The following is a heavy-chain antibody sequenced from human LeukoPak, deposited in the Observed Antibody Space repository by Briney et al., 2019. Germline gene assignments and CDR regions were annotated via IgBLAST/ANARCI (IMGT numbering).Heavy chain of an antibody. J-gene: IGHJ4*02. CDR3: ARIGYSSSSLDF. CDR2: IKQDGSVK. V-gene: IGHV3-7*03. Sequence: GGSLRLSCATSGFPFTNYWMTWVRQAPGKGLEWVANIKQDGSVKYYVDSVKGRFTISRDNAKNSLYLQMISLRAEDTAVYKCARIGYSSSSLDFWGRGTLVTVSS. CDR1: GFPFTNYW. D-gene: IGHD6-6*01.